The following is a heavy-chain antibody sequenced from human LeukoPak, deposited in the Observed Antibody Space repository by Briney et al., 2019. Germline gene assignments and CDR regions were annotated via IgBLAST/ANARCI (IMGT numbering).Heavy chain of an antibody. J-gene: IGHJ5*02. CDR3: ARGGVTAILPKTNWFDP. CDR2: IYDSGST. D-gene: IGHD2-21*02. Sequence: PSETLSLTCTVSGGSIRSSYYYWGWIRQPPGKGLEWIGSIYDSGSTYYNPSLKSRVTISVDTSKNQFSLKLNSVTAADTAVYYCARGGVTAILPKTNWFDPWGQGTLVTVSS. V-gene: IGHV4-39*01. CDR1: GGSIRSSYYY.